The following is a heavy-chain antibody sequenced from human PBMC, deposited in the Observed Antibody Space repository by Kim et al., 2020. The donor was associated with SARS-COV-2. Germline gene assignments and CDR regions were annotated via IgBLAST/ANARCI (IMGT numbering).Heavy chain of an antibody. J-gene: IGHJ6*02. CDR1: GFTFSSYG. CDR3: AGENYDYYYGMDV. V-gene: IGHV3-30*03. D-gene: IGHD4-17*01. Sequence: GGSLRLSCAASGFTFSSYGMHWVRQAPGKGLEWVAVISYDGSNKYYADSVKGRFTISRDNSKNTLYLQMNSLIAEDTAVYYCAGENYDYYYGMDVWGQGTTVTVSS. CDR2: ISYDGSNK.